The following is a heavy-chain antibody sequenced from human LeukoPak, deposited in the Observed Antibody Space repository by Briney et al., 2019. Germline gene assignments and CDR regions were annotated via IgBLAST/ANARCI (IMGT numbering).Heavy chain of an antibody. CDR1: GFTFSSYD. Sequence: GGSLRLSCAASGFTFSSYDMHWVRQATGKGLEWVSAIGTAGDTYYPSSVKGRFTISRENAKNSLYLQMNSLRAGDTAVYYCAMAGYSYGNGYYYGMDVWGQGTTVTVSS. D-gene: IGHD5-18*01. V-gene: IGHV3-13*01. CDR2: IGTAGDT. J-gene: IGHJ6*02. CDR3: AMAGYSYGNGYYYGMDV.